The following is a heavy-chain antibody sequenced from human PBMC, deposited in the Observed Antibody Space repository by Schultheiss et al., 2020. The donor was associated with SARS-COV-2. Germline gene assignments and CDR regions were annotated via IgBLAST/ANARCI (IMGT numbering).Heavy chain of an antibody. CDR3: ARRQWLPRYFDL. D-gene: IGHD6-19*01. Sequence: SETLSLTCTVSGGSVYSDSYYWGWIRQPPGKGLEWIGSIYHSESTYYNPSLKSRVTISVDTSKNQFSLKLSSVSAADTAVYYCARRQWLPRYFDLWGRGTLVTVSS. CDR2: IYHSEST. V-gene: IGHV4-39*07. J-gene: IGHJ2*01. CDR1: GGSVYSDSYY.